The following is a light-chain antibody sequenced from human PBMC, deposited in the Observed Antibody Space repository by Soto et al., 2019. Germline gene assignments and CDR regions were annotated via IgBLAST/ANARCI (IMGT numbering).Light chain of an antibody. CDR2: GAS. V-gene: IGKV3-15*01. CDR1: QSVGNN. CDR3: QQYNYWPRT. J-gene: IGKJ1*01. Sequence: EIVMTQSPATLSVSPGERVTLSCRASQSVGNNLAWYQQKPGQAPRLLIHGASTRATGIPASFSGSGSGTDFTLTITGLQSEDFAVYYCQQYNYWPRTFGQGTKVEIK.